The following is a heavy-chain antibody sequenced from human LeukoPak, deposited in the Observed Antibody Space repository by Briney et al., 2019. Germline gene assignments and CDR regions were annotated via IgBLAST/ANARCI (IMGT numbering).Heavy chain of an antibody. CDR3: ARTDGQVATMPLYYYYGMDV. Sequence: SVKVSCKASGGTFSSYAISWVRQAPGQGLEWMGGIIPIFGTANYAQKFQGRVTITADESTSTAYMGLSSLRSEDTAVYYCARTDGQVATMPLYYYYGMDVWGKGTTVTVSS. D-gene: IGHD5-12*01. J-gene: IGHJ6*04. CDR2: IIPIFGTA. V-gene: IGHV1-69*13. CDR1: GGTFSSYA.